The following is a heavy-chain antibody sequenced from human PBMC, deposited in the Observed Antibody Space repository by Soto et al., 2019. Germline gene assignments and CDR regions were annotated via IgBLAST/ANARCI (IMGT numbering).Heavy chain of an antibody. CDR2: IWYDGSNK. Sequence: QPGGSLRLSCAASGFTFSSYGMHWVRQAPGKGLEWVAVIWYDGSNKYYADSVKGRFTISRDNSKNTLYLQMNSLRAEDTAVYYWARDRAARSSGEDYWGQGTLVTVSS. CDR1: GFTFSSYG. J-gene: IGHJ4*02. CDR3: ARDRAARSSGEDY. V-gene: IGHV3-33*01. D-gene: IGHD6-25*01.